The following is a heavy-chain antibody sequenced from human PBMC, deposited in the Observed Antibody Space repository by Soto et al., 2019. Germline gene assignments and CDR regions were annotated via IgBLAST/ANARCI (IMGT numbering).Heavy chain of an antibody. Sequence: SETLSLTCTVSGGSISSYYWSWIRQPPGKGLEWIGYIYYSGSTNYNPSLKSRVTISVDTSKNQFSLKLSSVTAADTAVYYFARLDYDFWSGYYTGIFDYWGQGTLVTVSS. CDR3: ARLDYDFWSGYYTGIFDY. J-gene: IGHJ4*02. CDR1: GGSISSYY. D-gene: IGHD3-3*01. CDR2: IYYSGST. V-gene: IGHV4-59*01.